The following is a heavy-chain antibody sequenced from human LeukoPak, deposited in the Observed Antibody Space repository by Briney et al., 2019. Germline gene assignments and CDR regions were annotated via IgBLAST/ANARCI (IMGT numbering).Heavy chain of an antibody. CDR3: AGTNYYDSSGYYSSFDY. CDR2: ISSSSSTI. V-gene: IGHV3-48*01. J-gene: IGHJ4*02. D-gene: IGHD3-22*01. Sequence: SSETLSLTCTVSGGSISSYYWSWIRQPPGKGLEWVSYISSSSSTIYYADSVKGRFTISRDNAKNSLYLQMNSLRAEDTAVYYCAGTNYYDSSGYYSSFDYWGQGTLVTVSS. CDR1: GGSISSYY.